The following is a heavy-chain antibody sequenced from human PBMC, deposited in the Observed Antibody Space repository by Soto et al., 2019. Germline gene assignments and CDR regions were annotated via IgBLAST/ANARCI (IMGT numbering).Heavy chain of an antibody. V-gene: IGHV1-3*01. CDR2: INSGNGNT. CDR1: GYTFTNYG. Sequence: QVQLVQSGAEVKKPGASVKVSCKASGYTFTNYGIHWVRQAPGQRLEWMGWINSGNGNTKYSQKLQGRVTINRDTSASTAYMELSSLRSEDTAVYYCARSGYSSGWYHWYFDLWGRGTLVTVSS. D-gene: IGHD6-19*01. J-gene: IGHJ2*01. CDR3: ARSGYSSGWYHWYFDL.